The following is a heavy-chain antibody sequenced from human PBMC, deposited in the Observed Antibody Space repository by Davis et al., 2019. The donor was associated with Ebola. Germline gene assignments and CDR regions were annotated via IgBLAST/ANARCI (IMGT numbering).Heavy chain of an antibody. Sequence: ASVKVSCKASGYTFTGYYMHWVRQAPGQGLEWMGIINPSGGSTSYAQKFQGRVTMTRDTSTSTVYMELSSLRSEDTAVYYCARDTTVTTLGKYYFDYWGQGTLVTVSS. CDR3: ARDTTVTTLGKYYFDY. D-gene: IGHD4-17*01. CDR2: INPSGGST. J-gene: IGHJ4*02. V-gene: IGHV1-46*01. CDR1: GYTFTGYY.